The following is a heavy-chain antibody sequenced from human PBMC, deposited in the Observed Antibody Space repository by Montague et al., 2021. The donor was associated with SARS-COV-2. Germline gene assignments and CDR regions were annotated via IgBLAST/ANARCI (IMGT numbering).Heavy chain of an antibody. CDR1: GASIRSSDHY. V-gene: IGHV4-39*07. CDR2: IYYTGSR. J-gene: IGHJ4*02. D-gene: IGHD3-22*01. CDR3: ARAGGFDNSGYVGRLRTYYFDY. Sequence: SETLSLTCIVSGASIRSSDHYWGWIRQPPGRGLEWIGSIYYTGSRYYTPSLTSRLTISVDTSRYQFSLELTSVTAADTAIYYCARAGGFDNSGYVGRLRTYYFDYWGQGLLVTVSS.